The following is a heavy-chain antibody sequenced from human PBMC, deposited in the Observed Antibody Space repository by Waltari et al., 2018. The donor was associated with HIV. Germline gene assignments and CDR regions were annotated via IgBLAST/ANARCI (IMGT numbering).Heavy chain of an antibody. CDR3: ARVFRCTVNYFDRRLGH. J-gene: IGHJ5*02. CDR1: GYTFGDYY. D-gene: IGHD3-22*01. Sequence: QVHLVQSGAEVQKPGASVKVSCKASGYTFGDYYMHLVRQAPGQGLEWSGVRKPNRGGTKYAEKVQGSGTMTRDTSMITAYMELSRLRFDDTAVYYCARVFRCTVNYFDRRLGHWGQGPLVTDSS. CDR2: RKPNRGGT. V-gene: IGHV1-2*02.